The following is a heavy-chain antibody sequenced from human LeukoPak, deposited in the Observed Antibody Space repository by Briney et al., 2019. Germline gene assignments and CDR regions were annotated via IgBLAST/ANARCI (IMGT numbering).Heavy chain of an antibody. D-gene: IGHD3-16*01. CDR2: IKTDGSET. CDR3: VRFGPDHDMGL. V-gene: IGHV3-7*01. CDR1: GFTFSSYS. Sequence: GGSLRLSCAASGFTFSSYSMNWVRQAPEKGLEWLARIKTDGSETYYVDSVKGRFTISRDNAKSSLYLQMNSLRVEDTAVYHCVRFGPDHDMGLWGQGTTVTVS. J-gene: IGHJ6*02.